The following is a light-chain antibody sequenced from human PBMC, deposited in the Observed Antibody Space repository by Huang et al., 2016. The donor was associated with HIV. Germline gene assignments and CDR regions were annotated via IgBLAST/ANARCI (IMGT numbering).Light chain of an antibody. CDR1: QTVDSD. V-gene: IGKV3-15*01. CDR2: GAS. CDR3: QQYKNRPRT. Sequence: EVVMTQSPATLSVSPGERAALSCRASQTVDSDLAWYQQKPGQAPRLLIYGASNRAPGIPARFSGSGSGTEFTLTISGLQSEDFAVYYCQQYKNRPRTFGPGTTVDIK. J-gene: IGKJ3*01.